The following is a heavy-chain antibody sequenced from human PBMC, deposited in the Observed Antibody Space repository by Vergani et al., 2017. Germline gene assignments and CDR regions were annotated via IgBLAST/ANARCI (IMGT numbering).Heavy chain of an antibody. CDR1: GYTFTSYD. Sequence: QVQLVQSGAEVKKPGASVKVSCKASGYTFTSYDINWVRQATGQGLEWMGWISAYNGNTNYAQKLQGRVTMTTDTSTSTAYMELRSLRSDDTAVYYCARDWGPAGLVPAGVDPWGQGTLVTVSS. CDR3: ARDWGPAGLVPAGVDP. V-gene: IGHV1-18*01. J-gene: IGHJ5*02. D-gene: IGHD2-2*01. CDR2: ISAYNGNT.